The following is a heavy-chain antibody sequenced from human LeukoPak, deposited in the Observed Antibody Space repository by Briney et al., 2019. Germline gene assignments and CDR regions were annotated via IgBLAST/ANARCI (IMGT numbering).Heavy chain of an antibody. Sequence: GGSLRLSCAASGFTFSSYWMSWVRQAPGKGLGWVANIKQDGSEKYYVDSVKGRFTISRDNAKNSLYLQMNSLRAEDTAVYYCARLRFLEWFPRYGAFDIWGQGTMVTVSS. CDR2: IKQDGSEK. D-gene: IGHD3-3*01. CDR3: ARLRFLEWFPRYGAFDI. CDR1: GFTFSSYW. V-gene: IGHV3-7*01. J-gene: IGHJ3*02.